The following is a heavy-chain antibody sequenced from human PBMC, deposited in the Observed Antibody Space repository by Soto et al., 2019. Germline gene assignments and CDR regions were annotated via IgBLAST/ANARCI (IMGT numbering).Heavy chain of an antibody. D-gene: IGHD4-17*01. CDR3: AREFYGPSASTDDSDI. V-gene: IGHV3-72*01. J-gene: IGHJ3*02. CDR2: TRDKAHSYTT. Sequence: GGSLRLSCAASGFIFSDHYMDWVRQAPGKGLEWVGRTRDKAHSYTTEYAASVKGRFTISRDDSKNSLFLQMNSLKTEDTAVYYCAREFYGPSASTDDSDIWGQGTMVTVSS. CDR1: GFIFSDHY.